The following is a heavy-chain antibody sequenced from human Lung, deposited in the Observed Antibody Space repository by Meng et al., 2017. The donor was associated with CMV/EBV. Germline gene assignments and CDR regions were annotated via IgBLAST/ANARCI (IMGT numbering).Heavy chain of an antibody. J-gene: IGHJ4*02. CDR2: IYHSGST. Sequence: QGPVTGSGPGLVKPSGTLSLTCAVSGGSISSSNWWSWVRQPPGKGLEWIGEIYHSGSTNYNPSLKSRVTISVDKSKNQFSLKLSSVTAADTAVYYCASFPPPGKQWLVTDYWGQGTLVTVSS. CDR3: ASFPPPGKQWLVTDY. CDR1: GGSISSSNW. D-gene: IGHD6-19*01. V-gene: IGHV4-4*02.